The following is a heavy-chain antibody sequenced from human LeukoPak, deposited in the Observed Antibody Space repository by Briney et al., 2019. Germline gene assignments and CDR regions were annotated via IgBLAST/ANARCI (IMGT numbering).Heavy chain of an antibody. CDR3: ARSGNWFDP. CDR2: TYYSGST. CDR1: GGSMTSSSYY. V-gene: IGHV4-39*01. J-gene: IGHJ5*02. Sequence: PSETLSLTCSVSGGSMTSSSYYWGWIRQPPGKGLEWIGSTYYSGSTYYNPSLKSRVTISVDTSKKQFSLKLSSVTAADTAVYYCARSGNWFDPWGRGTLVIVSS.